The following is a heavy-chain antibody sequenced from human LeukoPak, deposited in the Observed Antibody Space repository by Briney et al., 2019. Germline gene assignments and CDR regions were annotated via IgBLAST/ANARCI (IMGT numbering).Heavy chain of an antibody. CDR1: GFTFNIYT. CDR3: ARDLAYYYDTSYD. J-gene: IGHJ4*02. D-gene: IGHD3-22*01. V-gene: IGHV3-21*01. Sequence: AGGSLRLSCAVSGFTFNIYTMNWVRQAPGKGLEWVSSIDSSSNYMYYADSVKGRFTISRDNAKNTLYLQMNSLRAEGTAVYYCARDLAYYYDTSYDWGQGTLVTVSS. CDR2: IDSSSNYM.